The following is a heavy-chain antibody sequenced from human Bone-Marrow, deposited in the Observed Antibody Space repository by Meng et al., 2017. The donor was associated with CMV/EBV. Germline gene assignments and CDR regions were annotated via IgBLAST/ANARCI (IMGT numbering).Heavy chain of an antibody. CDR2: IKQDGSEK. V-gene: IGHV3-7*01. J-gene: IGHJ6*02. CDR1: GLTLRSYW. D-gene: IGHD6-13*01. CDR3: ARGTLTYCSRVYYYAMDV. Sequence: GESLEISCAASGLTLRSYWMSWVRQAPGKGLEWVANIKQDGSEKYYVDSVKGRFTISRDNSKNPLYLQMNSLRAEDTALYYCARGTLTYCSRVYYYAMDVWGQGTTVTVSS.